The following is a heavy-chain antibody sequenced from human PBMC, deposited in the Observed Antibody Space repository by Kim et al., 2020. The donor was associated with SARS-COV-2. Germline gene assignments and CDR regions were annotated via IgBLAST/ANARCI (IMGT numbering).Heavy chain of an antibody. CDR3: ARGDITVRRNYYYYYGMDV. CDR2: IYYSGST. Sequence: SETLSLTCTVSGGSISSGGYYWSWIRQHPGKGLEWIGYIYYSGSTYYNPSLKSRVTISVDTSKNQFSLKLSSVTAADTAVYYCARGDITVRRNYYYYYGMDVWGQGTTVTVSS. V-gene: IGHV4-31*03. D-gene: IGHD5-12*01. J-gene: IGHJ6*02. CDR1: GGSISSGGYY.